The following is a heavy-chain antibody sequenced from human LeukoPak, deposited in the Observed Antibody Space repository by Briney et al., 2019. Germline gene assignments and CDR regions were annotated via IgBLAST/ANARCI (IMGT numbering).Heavy chain of an antibody. CDR2: INPSGGST. CDR1: GYTFTSYY. Sequence: ASVKVSCKASGYTFTSYYMHWVRLAPGQGIGWMGLINPSGGSTSYAQKFQGRVTMTRDTSTSTVYMELNSLRSEDTAVYYCARDRFGGYYYGMDVWGQGTTVTVSS. V-gene: IGHV1-46*01. D-gene: IGHD3-3*01. CDR3: ARDRFGGYYYGMDV. J-gene: IGHJ6*02.